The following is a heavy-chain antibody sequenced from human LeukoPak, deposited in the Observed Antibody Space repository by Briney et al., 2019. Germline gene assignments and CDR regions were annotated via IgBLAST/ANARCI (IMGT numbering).Heavy chain of an antibody. J-gene: IGHJ6*02. CDR2: IKPDGTEK. CDR3: ATQSYFYGMGV. V-gene: IGHV3-7*01. CDR1: GFAFSSYW. Sequence: PGGSLRLSCAASGFTLASGFAFSSYWMTWVRQAPGKGLEWVANIKPDGTEKYYVDSMKGRFTISRDNAENSLYLQMNSLRAEDTAVYYCATQSYFYGMGVWGQGTTVTVSS.